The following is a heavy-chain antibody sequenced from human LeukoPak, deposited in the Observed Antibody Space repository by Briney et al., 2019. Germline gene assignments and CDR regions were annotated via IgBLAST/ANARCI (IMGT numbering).Heavy chain of an antibody. V-gene: IGHV3-23*01. D-gene: IGHD5-18*01. J-gene: IGHJ4*02. CDR2: ISGSGGST. CDR3: AKGFSGYSYGYKGYYFDY. Sequence: QTGGSLRLSCAASGFTFSSYAMSWVRQAPGKGLEWVSAISGSGGSTYYGDSVKGRFTISRDNSKNTLYLQMNSLRAEDTAVYYCAKGFSGYSYGYKGYYFDYWGQGTLVTVSS. CDR1: GFTFSSYA.